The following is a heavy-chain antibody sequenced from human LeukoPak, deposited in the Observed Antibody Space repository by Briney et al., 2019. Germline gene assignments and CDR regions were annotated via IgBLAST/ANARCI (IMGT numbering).Heavy chain of an antibody. D-gene: IGHD7-27*01. CDR3: ASVPLSGVDY. CDR1: GGSFSGYY. Sequence: SETLSLTCAAYGGSFSGYYWSWIRQPPGKGLEWIGEINHSGSTNYNPSLKSRVTISVDTSKNQFSLKLNSVTAADTAVYYCASVPLSGVDYWGQGTLVTVSS. CDR2: INHSGST. J-gene: IGHJ4*02. V-gene: IGHV4-34*01.